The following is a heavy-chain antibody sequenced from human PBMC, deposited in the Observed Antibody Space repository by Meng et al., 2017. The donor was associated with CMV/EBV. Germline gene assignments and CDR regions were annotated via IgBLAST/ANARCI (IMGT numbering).Heavy chain of an antibody. V-gene: IGHV3-23*01. CDR2: ISGSGGST. CDR1: GFTFSSYA. CDR3: AKTGTGSIAADAFDI. Sequence: GESLKISCAASGFTFSSYAMSWVRQAPGKGLEWVSAISGSGGSTYYADSVKGRFTISRDNSKNTLYLQMNSLRAEDTAVYYCAKTGTGSIAADAFDIWGQGIMVTVSS. J-gene: IGHJ3*02. D-gene: IGHD6-25*01.